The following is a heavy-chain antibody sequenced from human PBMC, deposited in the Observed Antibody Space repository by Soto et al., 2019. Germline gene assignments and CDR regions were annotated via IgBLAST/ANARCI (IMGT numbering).Heavy chain of an antibody. CDR1: GFSFSSYD. CDR3: ARGYSSSRDLGY. D-gene: IGHD6-13*01. V-gene: IGHV3-33*01. CDR2: IWYDGSNK. J-gene: IGHJ4*02. Sequence: QVQLVESGGGVVQPGTSLRLSGAASGFSFSSYDIHWVRQAPGKGLEWVAVIWYDGSNKYYADSVKGRFTTTRDNSKNTLYLQMNRLRADDTAVYYCARGYSSSRDLGYWGQGNLVTVSA.